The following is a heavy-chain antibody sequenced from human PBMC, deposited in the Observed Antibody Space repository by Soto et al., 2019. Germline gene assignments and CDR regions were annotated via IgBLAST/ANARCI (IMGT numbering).Heavy chain of an antibody. V-gene: IGHV1-69*06. CDR2: IIPIFGTA. Sequence: AAVKGSFKASGCTFSSYAISWVRQAPGQVLDCIGGIIPIFGTANYAQNFQGRVTITADKSTSTAYMELRSLRSDDTAVYYCARDKKWGGSFGFDSWGDGSLDNDSS. CDR1: GCTFSSYA. J-gene: IGHJ4*03. D-gene: IGHD2-15*01. CDR3: ARDKKWGGSFGFDS.